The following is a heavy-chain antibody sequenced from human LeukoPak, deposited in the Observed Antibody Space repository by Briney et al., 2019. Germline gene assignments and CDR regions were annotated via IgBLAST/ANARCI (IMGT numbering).Heavy chain of an antibody. J-gene: IGHJ4*02. Sequence: GGSLRLSCAASGFTFSSYAMHWVRQAPGKGLEWVAVISYDGSNKYYADSVKGRFTISRDNSKNTLYLQMNSLRAEDTAVYYCARDGFDGYNYNYFDYWGQGTLVTVSS. CDR2: ISYDGSNK. CDR1: GFTFSSYA. D-gene: IGHD5-24*01. V-gene: IGHV3-30-3*01. CDR3: ARDGFDGYNYNYFDY.